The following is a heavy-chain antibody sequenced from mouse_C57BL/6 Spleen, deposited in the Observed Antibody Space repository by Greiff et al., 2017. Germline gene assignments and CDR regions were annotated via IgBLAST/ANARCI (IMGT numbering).Heavy chain of an antibody. J-gene: IGHJ1*03. CDR3: TRVAYDYVPWYFDV. D-gene: IGHD2-4*01. CDR2: ISSGGDYI. V-gene: IGHV5-9-1*02. CDR1: GFTFSSYA. Sequence: DVMLVESGEGLVKPGGSLKLSCAASGFTFSSYAMSWVRQTPEKRLEWVAYISSGGDYIYYADNVKGRFTISRDNARNTLYLQMSSLKSEDTAMYDCTRVAYDYVPWYFDVWGTGTTVTVSS.